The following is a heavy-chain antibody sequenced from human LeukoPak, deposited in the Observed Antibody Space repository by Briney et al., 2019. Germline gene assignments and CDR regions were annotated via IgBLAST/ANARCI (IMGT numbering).Heavy chain of an antibody. Sequence: SETLSLTCAVYGGSFSGYYWSWIRQPPGKGLEWIGEINHSGSTNYNPSLKSRVTISVDTYKNQFSLKLSSVTAADTAVYYCARFATVSPTRALTDNYYYYYGMDVWGQGTTVTVSS. CDR3: ARFATVSPTRALTDNYYYYYGMDV. V-gene: IGHV4-34*01. D-gene: IGHD4-11*01. CDR1: GGSFSGYY. CDR2: INHSGST. J-gene: IGHJ6*02.